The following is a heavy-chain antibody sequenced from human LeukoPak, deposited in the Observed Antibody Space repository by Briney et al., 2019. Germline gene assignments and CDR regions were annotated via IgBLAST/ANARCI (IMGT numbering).Heavy chain of an antibody. V-gene: IGHV1-18*01. Sequence: ASVKVSCKASGYTFTSYGISWVRRAPGQGLEWMGWISAHNGNTNYAQKLQGRVTMTTDTSTSTAYMELRSLRSDDTAVYYCARDPEGTYYYYYYMDVWGKGTTVTVSS. D-gene: IGHD1-14*01. CDR2: ISAHNGNT. J-gene: IGHJ6*03. CDR3: ARDPEGTYYYYYYMDV. CDR1: GYTFTSYG.